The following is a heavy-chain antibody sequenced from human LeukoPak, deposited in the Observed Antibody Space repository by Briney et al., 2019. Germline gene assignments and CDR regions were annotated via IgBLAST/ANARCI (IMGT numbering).Heavy chain of an antibody. V-gene: IGHV4-39*01. Sequence: SETLSLTCTVSGDSISSSSDYWGWIRQPPGKGLEWIGTIYYSGTTDDNPSLKSRVTISVDPSNNQFSLKLSSVTAADTAVYYCARCATAMVHFDYWGQGTLVTVSS. CDR1: GDSISSSSDY. CDR2: IYYSGTT. D-gene: IGHD5-18*01. J-gene: IGHJ4*02. CDR3: ARCATAMVHFDY.